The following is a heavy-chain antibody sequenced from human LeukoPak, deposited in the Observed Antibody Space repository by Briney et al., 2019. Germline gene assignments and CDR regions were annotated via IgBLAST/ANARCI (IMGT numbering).Heavy chain of an antibody. CDR2: ISYDGGNK. D-gene: IGHD3-10*01. CDR1: GFTFSSYA. Sequence: GGSLRLSCAASGFTFSSYAMHWVRQAPGKGLEWVAIISYDGGNKYYADSVKGRFTISRDNSKNTLYLQMNSLRAEDTAVYYCARGSHDAFDIWGQGTMVTVSS. J-gene: IGHJ3*02. CDR3: ARGSHDAFDI. V-gene: IGHV3-30-3*01.